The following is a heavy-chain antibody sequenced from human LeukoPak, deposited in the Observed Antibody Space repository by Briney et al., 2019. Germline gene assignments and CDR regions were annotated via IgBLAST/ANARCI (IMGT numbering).Heavy chain of an antibody. J-gene: IGHJ4*02. Sequence: SETLSLTCTVSGGAISSYYWSWIRQPPGKGQEWIGYIYYSGSTNYNPSLKSRVTISVDTSKNQFSLKLSSVTAADTAVYYCARRGRSGLAAFDYWGQGTLVTVSS. V-gene: IGHV4-59*08. CDR2: IYYSGST. CDR3: ARRGRSGLAAFDY. D-gene: IGHD3-16*01. CDR1: GGAISSYY.